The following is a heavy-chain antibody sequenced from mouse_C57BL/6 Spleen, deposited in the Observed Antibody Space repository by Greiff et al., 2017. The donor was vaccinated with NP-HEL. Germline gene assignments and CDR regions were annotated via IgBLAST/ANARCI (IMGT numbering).Heavy chain of an antibody. CDR2: IDPEDGDT. V-gene: IGHV14-1*01. Sequence: VQLKQSGAELVRPGASVKLSCTASGFNITDYYMHWVKQRPEQGLEWIGRIDPEDGDTAYAPKFQGKATMTADTSSNTAYLQLSSLTSEDTAVYYCTIDYYGSSYVPYCDYWGQGTTLTVSS. CDR1: GFNITDYY. D-gene: IGHD1-1*01. CDR3: TIDYYGSSYVPYCDY. J-gene: IGHJ2*01.